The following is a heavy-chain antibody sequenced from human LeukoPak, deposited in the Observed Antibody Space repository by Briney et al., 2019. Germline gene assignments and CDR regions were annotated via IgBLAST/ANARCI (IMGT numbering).Heavy chain of an antibody. D-gene: IGHD3-10*01. V-gene: IGHV1-46*03. J-gene: IGHJ4*02. CDR1: GYTFTSYY. CDR3: ARVRYYGSVSYYTNPYFDY. CDR2: INPSGGST. Sequence: ASVKVSCKASGYTFTSYYMHWVRQAPGQGLEWMGIINPSGGSTSYAQKFQGRVTMTSDTSTSTVYMELSSLRSEDTAVYYCARVRYYGSVSYYTNPYFDYWGQGTLVTVSS.